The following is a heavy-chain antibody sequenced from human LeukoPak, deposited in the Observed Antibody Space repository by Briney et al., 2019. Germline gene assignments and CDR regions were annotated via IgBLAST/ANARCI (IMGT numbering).Heavy chain of an antibody. V-gene: IGHV4-34*01. D-gene: IGHD6-19*01. CDR2: IYYSGST. J-gene: IGHJ5*02. CDR3: ARDRIAVAVTTQNWFDP. Sequence: PSETLSLTCAVYGGSFSGYYWGWIRQPPGKGLEWIGSIYYSGSTYYNPSLKSRVTISVDTSKNQFSLKLSSVTAADTAVYYCARDRIAVAVTTQNWFDPWGQGTLVTVSS. CDR1: GGSFSGYY.